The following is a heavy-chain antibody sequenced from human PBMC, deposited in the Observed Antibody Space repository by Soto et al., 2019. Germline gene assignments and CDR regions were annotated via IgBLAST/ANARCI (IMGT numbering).Heavy chain of an antibody. V-gene: IGHV1-69*06. CDR3: ARNELLDYYDSSGYYFDY. CDR1: GGTFSSYA. CDR2: IIPIFGTA. D-gene: IGHD3-22*01. Sequence: SVNVSCKASGGTFSSYAISWVRQAPGQGLEWMGGIIPIFGTANYAQKFQGRVTITADKSTSTAYMELSSLRSEDTAVYYCARNELLDYYDSSGYYFDYWGQGTLVTVSS. J-gene: IGHJ4*02.